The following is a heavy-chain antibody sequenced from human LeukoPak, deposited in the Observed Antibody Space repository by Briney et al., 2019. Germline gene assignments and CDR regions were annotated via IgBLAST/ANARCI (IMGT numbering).Heavy chain of an antibody. Sequence: GASVKVSCKASGYTLTGYYMHWVRQAPGQGLEWMGWINPNSGGTNYAQKFQGRVTMTRDTSISTAYMELSRLRSDDTAVYYCASSSPTYYYYGMDVWGQGTTVTVSS. D-gene: IGHD6-6*01. CDR1: GYTLTGYY. CDR3: ASSSPTYYYYGMDV. V-gene: IGHV1-2*02. J-gene: IGHJ6*02. CDR2: INPNSGGT.